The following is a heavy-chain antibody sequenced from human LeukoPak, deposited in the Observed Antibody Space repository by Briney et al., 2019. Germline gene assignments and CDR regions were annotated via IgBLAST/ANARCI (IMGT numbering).Heavy chain of an antibody. Sequence: SVKVSCKASGGTFSSYAISWVRQAPGQGLEWMGGIIPIFGTANYAQKFQGRVTITADESTGTAYMELSSLRSEDTAVYYCARVGDDYSDYIWFDPWGQGTLVTVSS. V-gene: IGHV1-69*13. D-gene: IGHD4-11*01. J-gene: IGHJ5*02. CDR3: ARVGDDYSDYIWFDP. CDR2: IIPIFGTA. CDR1: GGTFSSYA.